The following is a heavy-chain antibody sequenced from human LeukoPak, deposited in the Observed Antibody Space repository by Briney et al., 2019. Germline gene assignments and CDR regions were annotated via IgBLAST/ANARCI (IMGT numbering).Heavy chain of an antibody. D-gene: IGHD6-13*01. CDR2: ISSSGSTI. Sequence: GGSLRLSCAASGLTFSDYYMNWIRQAPGKGLEWVSYISSSGSTIYYADSVKGRFTMSRDNAKNSLYLQMNSLRAEDTAVYYCARTNQQLGYDYWGQGTLVTVSS. V-gene: IGHV3-11*04. CDR1: GLTFSDYY. J-gene: IGHJ4*02. CDR3: ARTNQQLGYDY.